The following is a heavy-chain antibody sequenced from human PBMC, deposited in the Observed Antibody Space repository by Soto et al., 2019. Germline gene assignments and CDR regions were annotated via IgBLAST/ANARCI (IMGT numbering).Heavy chain of an antibody. CDR3: AHTPTIAAPDASDI. J-gene: IGHJ3*02. CDR2: IYWNDDK. D-gene: IGHD6-13*01. Sequence: SGPTLVNPTQTLTLTCTFSGFSLSTSGVGVGWIRQPPGKALEWLALIYWNDDKRYSPSLKSRLTITKDTSKNQVVLTMTNMDPVDTATYYCAHTPTIAAPDASDIWGQGTMVTVSS. CDR1: GFSLSTSGVG. V-gene: IGHV2-5*01.